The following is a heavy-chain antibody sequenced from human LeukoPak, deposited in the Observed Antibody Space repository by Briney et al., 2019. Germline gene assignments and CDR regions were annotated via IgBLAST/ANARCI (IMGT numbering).Heavy chain of an antibody. Sequence: ASVNVSCKASGYTFTSYYMHWVRQAPGQGLEWMGIINPSGGSTSYAQKFQGRVTMTRDTSTSTVYMELSSLRSEDTAVYYCARVQGYYDSSGYYFSYWGQGTLVTVSS. CDR2: INPSGGST. V-gene: IGHV1-46*01. D-gene: IGHD3-22*01. CDR1: GYTFTSYY. J-gene: IGHJ4*02. CDR3: ARVQGYYDSSGYYFSY.